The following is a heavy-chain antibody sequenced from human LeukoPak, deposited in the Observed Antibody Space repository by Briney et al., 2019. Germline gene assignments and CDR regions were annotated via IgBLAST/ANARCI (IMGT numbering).Heavy chain of an antibody. CDR2: IKEDGSER. D-gene: IGHD3-3*01. Sequence: PGGSLRLSCAASGFTFSVSWMSWVRQAPGKGLEWVASIKEDGSERYYVDPVKGRFTISRDNAKTSLYLQMNSLRAEDTAVYFCARVGESYDFLSGYQNSYFDLWGRGTPVTVSS. CDR3: ARVGESYDFLSGYQNSYFDL. J-gene: IGHJ2*01. V-gene: IGHV3-7*01. CDR1: GFTFSVSW.